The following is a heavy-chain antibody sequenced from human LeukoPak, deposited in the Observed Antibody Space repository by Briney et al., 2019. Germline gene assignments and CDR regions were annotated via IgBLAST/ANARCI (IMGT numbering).Heavy chain of an antibody. CDR3: ARGRIAVAGGDY. V-gene: IGHV1-8*01. CDR2: MNPNSGNT. D-gene: IGHD6-19*01. CDR1: GYTLTELS. J-gene: IGHJ4*02. Sequence: ASVKVSCKVSGYTLTELSMHWVRQATGQGLEWMGWMNPNSGNTGYAQKFQGRVTMTRNTSISTAYMELSSLRSEDTAVYYCARGRIAVAGGDYWGQGTLVTVSS.